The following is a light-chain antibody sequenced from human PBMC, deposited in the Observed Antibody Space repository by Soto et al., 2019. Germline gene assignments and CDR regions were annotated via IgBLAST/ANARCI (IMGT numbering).Light chain of an antibody. CDR1: QSISSW. J-gene: IGKJ4*01. V-gene: IGKV1-5*01. CDR2: DAS. CDR3: IQDYNYPLT. Sequence: DIQMTQSPSSRPSSLGDRVTITCRASQSISSWLAWYQQKPGKAPKLLIYDASSLESGVPSRFSGSGSGTEFTLTISSLQNEDFATYYCIQDYNYPLTFGGGTKVDIK.